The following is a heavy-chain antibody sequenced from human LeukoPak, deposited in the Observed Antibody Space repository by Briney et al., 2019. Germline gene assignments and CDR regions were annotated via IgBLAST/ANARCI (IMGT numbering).Heavy chain of an antibody. D-gene: IGHD3-22*01. Sequence: GKSLRLSCAVSGFTFSTYAIHWVRQAPGKGLEWVAVISYDGSNKYYADSVKGRFTISRDNSKNTLYLQMNSLRAEDTAVYYCARDSSGYYYFPADYWGQGTLVTVSS. V-gene: IGHV3-30-3*01. CDR2: ISYDGSNK. CDR1: GFTFSTYA. J-gene: IGHJ4*02. CDR3: ARDSSGYYYFPADY.